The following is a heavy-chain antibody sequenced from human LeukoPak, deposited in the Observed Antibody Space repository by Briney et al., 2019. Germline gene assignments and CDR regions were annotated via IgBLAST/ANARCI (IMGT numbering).Heavy chain of an antibody. D-gene: IGHD6-25*01. Sequence: GGSLRLSCAASGFTFSSYWMSWVRQAPGKGLEWVANIKQDGSEKYYVDSVKGRFTISRDNAKNSLYLQMNSLRAENTAVYYCARFAAGGSYYYYMDVWGKGTTVTVSS. CDR1: GFTFSSYW. CDR3: ARFAAGGSYYYYMDV. V-gene: IGHV3-7*01. J-gene: IGHJ6*03. CDR2: IKQDGSEK.